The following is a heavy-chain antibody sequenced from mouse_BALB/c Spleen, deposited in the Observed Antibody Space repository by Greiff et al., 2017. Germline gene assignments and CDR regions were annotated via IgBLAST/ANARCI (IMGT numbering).Heavy chain of an antibody. CDR2: ISYSGST. Sequence: EVHLVESGPGLVKPSQSLSLTCTVTGYSITSDYAWNWIRQFPGNKLEWMGYISYSGSTSYNPSLKSRISITRDTSKNQFFLQLNSVTTEDTATYYCARRITRDYAMDYWGQGTSVTVSS. V-gene: IGHV3-2*02. CDR3: ARRITRDYAMDY. CDR1: GYSITSDYA. J-gene: IGHJ4*01. D-gene: IGHD1-1*01.